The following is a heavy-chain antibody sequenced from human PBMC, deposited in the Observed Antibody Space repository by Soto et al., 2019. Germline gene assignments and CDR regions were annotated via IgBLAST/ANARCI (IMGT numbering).Heavy chain of an antibody. CDR3: ARGWYGDY. J-gene: IGHJ4*02. Sequence: QVHLVQSGAEVKKPGASVKVSCKASGYTFTSYGITWVRQAPGQGLEWMGWISAHHGNTDYAQKLQGRVIVTRDTSTGTAYMELRSLRSDDTAVYYCARGWYGDYWGQGALVTVSS. CDR1: GYTFTSYG. CDR2: ISAHHGNT. V-gene: IGHV1-18*01. D-gene: IGHD2-15*01.